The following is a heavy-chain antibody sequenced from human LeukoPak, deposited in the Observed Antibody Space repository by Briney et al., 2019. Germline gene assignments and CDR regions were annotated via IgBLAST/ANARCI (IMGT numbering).Heavy chain of an antibody. CDR1: GFTFSSYA. V-gene: IGHV3-23*01. CDR2: ISGSGGST. J-gene: IGHJ4*02. CDR3: ARDRKGGSGSYYF. Sequence: GGTLRLSCAASGFTFSSYAMSWVRQTPGKGLEWVSAISGSGGSTYYADSVKGRFTISRDNSKNTLYLQMNSLRAEDTAVYYCARDRKGGSGSYYFWGQGTLVTVSS. D-gene: IGHD3-10*01.